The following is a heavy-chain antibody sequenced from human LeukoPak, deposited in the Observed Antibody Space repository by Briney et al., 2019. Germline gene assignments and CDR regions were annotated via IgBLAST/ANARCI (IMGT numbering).Heavy chain of an antibody. CDR2: IYYSGST. Sequence: SETLSLTCTVSGGSISSGGYYWSWIRQHPGKGLEWIGNIYYSGSTYYNPSLKSRVTISVDTSKNQFSLKLSSVTAADTAVYYYARGNSGSFIGPGDWFDPWGQGTLVTVSS. V-gene: IGHV4-31*03. D-gene: IGHD1-26*01. CDR1: GGSISSGGYY. J-gene: IGHJ5*02. CDR3: ARGNSGSFIGPGDWFDP.